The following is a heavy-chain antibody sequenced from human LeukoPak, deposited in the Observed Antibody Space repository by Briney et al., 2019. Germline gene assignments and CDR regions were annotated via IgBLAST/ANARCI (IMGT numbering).Heavy chain of an antibody. V-gene: IGHV3-15*01. J-gene: IGHJ4*02. CDR2: IKSKTDGGKT. CDR3: TTSAALKVVPAAFDY. CDR1: GFTFSNAW. D-gene: IGHD2-2*01. Sequence: GGSLRLSCAASGFTFSNAWMSWVRQAPGKGLEWVGHIKSKTDGGKTAYAAPVKGRFTISRDDSKNTLYLQMNSLKTEDTAVYYCTTSAALKVVPAAFDYWGQGTLVTVSS.